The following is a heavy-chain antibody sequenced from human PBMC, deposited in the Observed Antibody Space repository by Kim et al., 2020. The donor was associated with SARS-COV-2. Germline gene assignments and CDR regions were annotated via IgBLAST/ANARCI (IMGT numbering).Heavy chain of an antibody. CDR2: IYYSGST. CDR3: ARELAYGDYYDY. V-gene: IGHV4-59*01. J-gene: IGHJ4*02. D-gene: IGHD4-17*01. CDR1: GGSISSYY. Sequence: SETLSLTCTVSGGSISSYYWSWIRQPPGKGLEWIGYIYYSGSTNYNPSLKSRVTISVDTSKNQFSLKLSSVTAADTAMYYCARELAYGDYYDYWGQGTLVTVSS.